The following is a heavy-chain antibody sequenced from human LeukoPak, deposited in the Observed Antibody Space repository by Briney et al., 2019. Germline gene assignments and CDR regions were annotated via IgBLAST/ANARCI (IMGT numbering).Heavy chain of an antibody. V-gene: IGHV4-34*01. Sequence: SETLSLTCAVYGGSFSVYYWSWIRQPPGKGLEWIGEINHSGSTNYNPSLKSRVTISVDTSKNQFSLKLSSVTAADTAVYYCARDVAGTGDYWGQGTLVTVSS. CDR3: ARDVAGTGDY. CDR1: GGSFSVYY. D-gene: IGHD6-19*01. CDR2: INHSGST. J-gene: IGHJ4*02.